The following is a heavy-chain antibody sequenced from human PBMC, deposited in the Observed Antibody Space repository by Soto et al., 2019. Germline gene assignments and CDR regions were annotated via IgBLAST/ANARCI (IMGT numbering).Heavy chain of an antibody. Sequence: QVQLVQSGAEVKKPGAYVKVSCKASGYTFINYYMHWVRQAPGQGLEWMGIINPNGGSTTYAKKVQGRVTLTRDKSTNTVNMELSSLRSEDTAVYYCAREKWLVRRNDPFDIWGQGTMVTVSS. CDR1: GYTFINYY. J-gene: IGHJ3*02. D-gene: IGHD6-19*01. V-gene: IGHV1-46*01. CDR2: INPNGGST. CDR3: AREKWLVRRNDPFDI.